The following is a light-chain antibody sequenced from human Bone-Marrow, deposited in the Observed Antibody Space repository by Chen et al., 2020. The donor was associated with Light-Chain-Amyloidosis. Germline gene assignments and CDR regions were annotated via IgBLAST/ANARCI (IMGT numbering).Light chain of an antibody. CDR2: DDS. Sequence: SYVLTQPSSVSVAPGQTATIPCGGNNIGSTSVHWYQQTPGQAPLLVVYDDSERTSGIPERLSGSNSGNTATLTISRVEAGDEADYYCQVWDRSSDRPVFGGGTKLTVL. CDR3: QVWDRSSDRPV. J-gene: IGLJ3*02. V-gene: IGLV3-21*02. CDR1: NIGSTS.